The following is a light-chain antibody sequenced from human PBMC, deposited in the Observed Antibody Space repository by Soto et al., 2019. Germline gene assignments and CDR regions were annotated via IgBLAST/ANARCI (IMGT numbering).Light chain of an antibody. Sequence: EIGMTQSQATLSVSPGERATLSCRASQSVNINLAWYQQKPGQAPRLLMYGSSTRATGIPDRFSGSGSGTEFTLTISRLQSEDFAVYYCQQHNNWPPWTFGQGTKVEIK. J-gene: IGKJ1*01. CDR2: GSS. V-gene: IGKV3-15*01. CDR3: QQHNNWPPWT. CDR1: QSVNIN.